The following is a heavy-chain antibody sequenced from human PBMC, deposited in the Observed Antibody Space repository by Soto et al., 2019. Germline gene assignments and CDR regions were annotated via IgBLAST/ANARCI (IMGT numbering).Heavy chain of an antibody. CDR1: GFTFSDYY. Sequence: GGSLRLSCAASGFTFSDYYMSWIRQAPGKGLEWVSYISSSSSYTSYADSVKGRFTISRDNAKNSLYLQMNSLRAEDTAVYYCARDRAGYSYGTFDYWGQGTLVTVSS. J-gene: IGHJ4*02. CDR3: ARDRAGYSYGTFDY. CDR2: ISSSSSYT. V-gene: IGHV3-11*06. D-gene: IGHD5-18*01.